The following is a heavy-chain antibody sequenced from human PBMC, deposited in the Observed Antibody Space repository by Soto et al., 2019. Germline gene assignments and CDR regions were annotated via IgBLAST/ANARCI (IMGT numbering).Heavy chain of an antibody. V-gene: IGHV3-23*01. CDR3: AKEQGGGARSGSYHYFEY. D-gene: IGHD1-26*01. Sequence: EVQLLESGGGLVQPGGSLRLSCAASGFTFSIYAMSWVRQAPGKGLEWVSSIINSGGSTFYADSVKGRFTISRDNCRDTLYLQMNSLRSEDTAVYYCAKEQGGGARSGSYHYFEYWGQVALVTVSS. CDR1: GFTFSIYA. CDR2: IINSGGST. J-gene: IGHJ4*02.